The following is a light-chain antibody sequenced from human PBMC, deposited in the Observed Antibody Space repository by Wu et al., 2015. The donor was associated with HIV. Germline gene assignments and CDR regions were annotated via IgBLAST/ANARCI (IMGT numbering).Light chain of an antibody. CDR1: QSVSNIY. J-gene: IGKJ1*01. CDR2: GAS. Sequence: EIVLTQSPGTLSLSPGERATLSCRASQSVSNIYLAWYQQKPGQAPRLLIYGASSRAIGIPDRFSGSGSGTDFTLTISGLEPEDFAVYYCQQYGSSPWGFGQGTKVEIK. V-gene: IGKV3-20*01. CDR3: QQYGSSPWG.